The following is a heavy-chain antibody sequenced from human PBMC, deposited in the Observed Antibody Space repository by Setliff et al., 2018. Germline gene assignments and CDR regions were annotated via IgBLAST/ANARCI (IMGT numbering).Heavy chain of an antibody. CDR3: ARDHGQGGYNFWSGYYAYYYYGMDV. D-gene: IGHD3-3*01. CDR2: IIPIFGTA. J-gene: IGHJ6*02. Sequence: SVKVSCKASGGTFNSYAISWVRQAPGQGLEWMGGIIPIFGTANYAQKFQGRVTITTDESTSTAYMELSSLRSEDTAVYYCARDHGQGGYNFWSGYYAYYYYGMDVWGQGTTVTISS. CDR1: GGTFNSYA. V-gene: IGHV1-69*05.